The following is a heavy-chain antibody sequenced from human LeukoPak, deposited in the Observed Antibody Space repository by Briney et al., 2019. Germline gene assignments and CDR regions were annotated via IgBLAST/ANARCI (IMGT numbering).Heavy chain of an antibody. J-gene: IGHJ3*02. Sequence: PGGSLRLSCAASGFSFSNYWMTWLRQAPGKGREWVANIRGDESRKYYLDSVTGRFTISRDNAKNSLYLQMNSLRAEDTAVYYCARDANYHVSSDYYDAFDIWGQGTMVTVSS. D-gene: IGHD3-22*01. CDR1: GFSFSNYW. CDR2: IRGDESRK. CDR3: ARDANYHVSSDYYDAFDI. V-gene: IGHV3-7*01.